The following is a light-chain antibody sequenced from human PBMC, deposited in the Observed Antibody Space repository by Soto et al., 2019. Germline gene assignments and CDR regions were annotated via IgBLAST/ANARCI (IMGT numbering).Light chain of an antibody. J-gene: IGKJ1*01. Sequence: GLTQSPATLSLSKGERATLSCRASQSVSSYLAWYQQKPGQAPRLLIYDASNRATGIPARFSGSGSGTDFTLTISSLEPDDSPIYYCHQRSRWHPFGQGTNV. CDR3: HQRSRWHP. CDR2: DAS. CDR1: QSVSSY. V-gene: IGKV3-11*01.